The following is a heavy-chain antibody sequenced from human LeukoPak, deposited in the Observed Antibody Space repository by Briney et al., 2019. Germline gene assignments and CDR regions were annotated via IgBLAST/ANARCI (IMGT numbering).Heavy chain of an antibody. CDR1: GFTVSSNY. V-gene: IGHV3-53*01. CDR3: ASLSYGHV. J-gene: IGHJ4*02. D-gene: IGHD5-18*01. CDR2: IYSGGST. Sequence: PGGSLRLSCAVSGFTVSSNYMSWVRQAPGKGLEWVAVIYSGGSTYYADSVKGRFTISRDNSKNTLYLQMNSLRAEDTAVYYCASLSYGHVGGQGTLVTVSS.